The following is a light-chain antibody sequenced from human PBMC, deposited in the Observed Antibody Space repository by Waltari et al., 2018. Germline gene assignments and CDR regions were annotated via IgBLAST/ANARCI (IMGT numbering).Light chain of an antibody. CDR2: EVN. V-gene: IGLV2-23*02. Sequence: QSALTQPASVSGSPGQSITVSCTGTITDVGSYDLVSWYQQHPGMAPRLIISEVNKRPSGLSSRFSGSKSGNTASLVISGLQAEDEADYYCCSYAGYIVFGSGTRVTVL. J-gene: IGLJ6*01. CDR3: CSYAGYIV. CDR1: ITDVGSYDL.